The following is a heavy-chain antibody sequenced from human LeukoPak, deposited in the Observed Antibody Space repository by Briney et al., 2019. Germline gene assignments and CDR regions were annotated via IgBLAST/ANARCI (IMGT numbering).Heavy chain of an antibody. Sequence: GRSLRLSCAASGFTFSDYGMHWVRQAPGKGLEWVAVIWYDGSNKYYADSVKGRFTISRDNSKNTLYLQMNSLRVEDTAVYYCAKDAPSRIAAASGEFDPSGQGTLVTVSS. J-gene: IGHJ5*02. CDR1: GFTFSDYG. CDR2: IWYDGSNK. D-gene: IGHD6-13*01. CDR3: AKDAPSRIAAASGEFDP. V-gene: IGHV3-33*06.